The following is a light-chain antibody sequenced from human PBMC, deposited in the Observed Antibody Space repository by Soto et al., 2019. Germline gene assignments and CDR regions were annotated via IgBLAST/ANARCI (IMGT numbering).Light chain of an antibody. J-gene: IGKJ1*01. CDR3: QQYNNSPLT. CDR2: GAS. V-gene: IGKV3-15*01. Sequence: EIVMTQSPATLSVSPGKRATLSSRASQSVSSNLAWYQQNTGQAPRILIYGASTRATGIPARFSGSGSGTEFTLTISRLQSEDFAVYYCQQYNNSPLTFGQGTKVDIK. CDR1: QSVSSN.